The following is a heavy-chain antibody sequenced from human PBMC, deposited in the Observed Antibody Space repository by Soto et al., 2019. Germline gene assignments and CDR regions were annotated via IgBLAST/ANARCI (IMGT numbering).Heavy chain of an antibody. J-gene: IGHJ4*01. CDR2: IYSGGST. D-gene: IGHD3-22*01. CDR3: ARSYYDSSGYYLYYFDY. Sequence: GESLKISCAASGFTVSSNYMSWVRQAPGKGLEWVSVIYSGGSTYYADSVKGRFTISRDNSKNTLYLQMNSLRAEDTAVYYCARSYYDSSGYYLYYFDYWGQGTLVTVSS. V-gene: IGHV3-66*01. CDR1: GFTVSSNY.